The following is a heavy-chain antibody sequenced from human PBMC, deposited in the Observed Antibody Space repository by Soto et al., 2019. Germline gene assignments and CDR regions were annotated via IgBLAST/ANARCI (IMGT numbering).Heavy chain of an antibody. CDR2: ITGSGGDT. J-gene: IGHJ4*02. CDR1: GVIFSNYA. V-gene: IGHV3-23*01. Sequence: EVQLLESGGGLVQPGGSLRLSCVASGVIFSNYAMSWVRQAPGKGLEWFSAITGSGGDTYHADSVKGRFTISRDNSKNTLFLQMNSLIAEDTAVYYCAKGSDSSRPYYFDYWGQGTLVTVSS. CDR3: AKGSDSSRPYYFDY. D-gene: IGHD3-22*01.